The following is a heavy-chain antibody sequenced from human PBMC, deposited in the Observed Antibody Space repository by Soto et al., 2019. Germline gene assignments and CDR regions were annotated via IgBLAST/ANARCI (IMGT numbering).Heavy chain of an antibody. D-gene: IGHD5-12*01. V-gene: IGHV3-23*01. J-gene: IGHJ3*02. CDR1: GFTFSSYA. CDR3: AKGSYGYSGYDFAFDI. CDR2: ITENGGDT. Sequence: GGSLRLSCAASGFTFSSYAMTWVRQAPGKGLEWVSAITENGGDTYYADSVKGRFTISRDNSKNTLYLQMNSLRAEDTAVYYCAKGSYGYSGYDFAFDIWGQGTMVTVSS.